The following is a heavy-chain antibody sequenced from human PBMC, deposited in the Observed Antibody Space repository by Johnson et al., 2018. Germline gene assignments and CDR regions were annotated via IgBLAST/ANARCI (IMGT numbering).Heavy chain of an antibody. CDR1: GFTFSSYA. V-gene: IGHV3-48*04. CDR3: ARVGRYYDSSGYLTDAFDI. D-gene: IGHD3-22*01. CDR2: ISISGSTI. Sequence: VQLVQSGGGLVQPGGSLRLSCAASGFTFSSYAMSWVRQAPGKGLEWVSAISISGSTIYYADSVKGRFTISRDNAKNSLYLQMNSLRAEDTAVYSCARVGRYYDSSGYLTDAFDIWGQGTMVTVSS. J-gene: IGHJ3*02.